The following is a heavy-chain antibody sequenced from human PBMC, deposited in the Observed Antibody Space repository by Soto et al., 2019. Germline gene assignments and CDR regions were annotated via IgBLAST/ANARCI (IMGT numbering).Heavy chain of an antibody. V-gene: IGHV4-59*01. CDR3: ARGTAATGNVDY. Sequence: QVQLQESGPGLVKPSETLSLTCTVSGGSISSFYWNWIRQPPGRRLEWIGYIYYGGSTSYSPSLKSRVTISVDTSKIQFSLQLSSVTAADTAMYYCARGTAATGNVDYWGQGTLVTVSS. D-gene: IGHD6-13*01. J-gene: IGHJ4*02. CDR2: IYYGGST. CDR1: GGSISSFY.